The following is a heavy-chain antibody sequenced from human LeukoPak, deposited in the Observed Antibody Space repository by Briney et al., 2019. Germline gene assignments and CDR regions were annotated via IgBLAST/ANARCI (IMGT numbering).Heavy chain of an antibody. CDR2: INPSGGST. V-gene: IGHV1-46*01. Sequence: GASVKVSCKASGYTFTSYYMHWVRQAPGQGLEWMGIINPSGGSTSYAQKFQGRVTMTRDTSTSTVYMEMSRLRSDDTAVYYCASRGLVGSGSYYAFDIWGQGTMVTVSS. CDR3: ASRGLVGSGSYYAFDI. D-gene: IGHD3-10*01. J-gene: IGHJ3*02. CDR1: GYTFTSYY.